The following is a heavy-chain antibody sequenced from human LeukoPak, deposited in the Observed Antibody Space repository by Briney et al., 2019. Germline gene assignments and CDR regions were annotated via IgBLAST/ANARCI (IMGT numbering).Heavy chain of an antibody. CDR2: INHSGST. Sequence: GSLRLSCAASGFTFSSYWMSWIRQPPGKGLEWIGEINHSGSTNYNPSLKSRVTISVDTSKNQFSLKLSSVTAADTAVYYCARRRRGLVRGVIIYYFDYWGQGTLVTVSS. CDR3: ARRRRGLVRGVIIYYFDY. J-gene: IGHJ4*02. CDR1: GFTFSSYW. D-gene: IGHD3-10*01. V-gene: IGHV4-34*01.